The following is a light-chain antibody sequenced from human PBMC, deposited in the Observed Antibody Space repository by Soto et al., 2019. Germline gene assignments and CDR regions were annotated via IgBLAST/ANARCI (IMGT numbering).Light chain of an antibody. Sequence: EIVMTQSPATLSVSPGERATLSCRASQSVSRNLAWYQQRPGQAPRLLISGASTRATGIAARFSGSGSGTDFTLSISSLEPEDFAVYYCQQRSNWPITFGQGTRLEIK. CDR1: QSVSRN. J-gene: IGKJ5*01. CDR2: GAS. CDR3: QQRSNWPIT. V-gene: IGKV3-15*01.